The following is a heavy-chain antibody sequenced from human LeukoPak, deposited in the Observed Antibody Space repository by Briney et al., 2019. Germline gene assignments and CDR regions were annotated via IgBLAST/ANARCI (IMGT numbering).Heavy chain of an antibody. CDR2: INAGNGNT. D-gene: IGHD3-10*01. Sequence: GASVKVSCKVSGYTFTTYPMHWLRQAPGQGLEWMGWINAGNGNTKYSQRFQDRVTITRDTSANIVYMGLSSPRSEDTAVYYCAREGVYYNSGSFYFDYWGQGTLVTVSS. J-gene: IGHJ4*02. CDR1: GYTFTTYP. V-gene: IGHV1-3*01. CDR3: AREGVYYNSGSFYFDY.